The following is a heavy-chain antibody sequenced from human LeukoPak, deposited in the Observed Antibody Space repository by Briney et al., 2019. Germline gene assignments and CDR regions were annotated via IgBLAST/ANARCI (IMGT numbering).Heavy chain of an antibody. CDR1: GFTFSSYA. V-gene: IGHV3-30*04. D-gene: IGHD3-10*01. Sequence: GRSLRLSCAASGFTFSSYAMHWVRQAPGKGLEWVAVISYDGSNKYYADSVKGRFTISRDNSKNTLYLQMNGLRPEDTAVYYCAGAEFGELLSYYYYYYGMDVWGQGTTVTVSS. J-gene: IGHJ6*02. CDR3: AGAEFGELLSYYYYYYGMDV. CDR2: ISYDGSNK.